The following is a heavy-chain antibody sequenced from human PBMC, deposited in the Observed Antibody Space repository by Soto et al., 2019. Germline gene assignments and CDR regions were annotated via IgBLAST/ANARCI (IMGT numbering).Heavy chain of an antibody. CDR3: AKDLTRQLAYWLDP. CDR2: INPSGTYT. D-gene: IGHD6-6*01. J-gene: IGHJ5*02. CDR1: GHTFTDYY. V-gene: IGHV1-46*01. Sequence: ASVKVSCKASGHTFTDYYVHWVRQAPGQGLEWMGIINPSGTYTSYAQKFQGRVTLTRDTSIATAYLTLTSLTSDDTALYYCAKDLTRQLAYWLDPWGQGTQVTVSS.